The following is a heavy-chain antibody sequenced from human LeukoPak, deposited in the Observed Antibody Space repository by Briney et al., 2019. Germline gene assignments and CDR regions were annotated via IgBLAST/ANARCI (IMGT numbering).Heavy chain of an antibody. V-gene: IGHV3-30*04. CDR1: GFTFSSYA. D-gene: IGHD5-18*01. CDR2: ISYDGSNK. CDR3: ASPGSVGDTGMPDY. Sequence: GGSLRLSCAASGFTFSSYAMHWVRQAPGKGLEWVALISYDGSNKYYADSVKGRFTISRDNAKNSLYLQMNSLRAEDTAVYYCASPGSVGDTGMPDYWGQGTLVTVSS. J-gene: IGHJ4*02.